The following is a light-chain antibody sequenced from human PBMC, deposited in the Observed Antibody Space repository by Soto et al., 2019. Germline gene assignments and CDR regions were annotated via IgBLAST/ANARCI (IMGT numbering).Light chain of an antibody. Sequence: DIQMTQSPSSLSASLGDRVTISCRASQDIRGWLAWYQQRPGTAPRLLIYAASSLQSGVPSRFSGSGSGTDFTLTISSLQPEDSATYFCQQANTFPITFGQGTRLEIK. J-gene: IGKJ5*01. CDR1: QDIRGW. V-gene: IGKV1-12*01. CDR2: AAS. CDR3: QQANTFPIT.